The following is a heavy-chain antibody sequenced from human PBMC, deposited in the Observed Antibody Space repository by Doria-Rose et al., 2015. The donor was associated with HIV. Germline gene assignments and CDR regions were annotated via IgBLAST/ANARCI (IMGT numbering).Heavy chain of an antibody. J-gene: IGHJ4*02. CDR3: ARIKSSRWYHKYYFDF. V-gene: IGHV2-26*01. CDR2: IVSDDER. Sequence: SGPVLVKPTETLTLTCTVSGVSLSSPGMGVSWIRQPPGKALEWLANIVSDDERSYKTSLKSRLTISGGTSKSQVVLTMTDMDPADTATYYCARIKSSRWYHKYYFDFWGQGTLVIVSA. D-gene: IGHD6-13*01. CDR1: GVSLSSPGMG.